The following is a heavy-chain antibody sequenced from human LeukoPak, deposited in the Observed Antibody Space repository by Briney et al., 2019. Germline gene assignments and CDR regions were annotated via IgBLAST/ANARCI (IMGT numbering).Heavy chain of an antibody. CDR2: ISGYNGDT. J-gene: IGHJ6*02. Sequence: GASVTVSCKASGYTFNSYGISWVRQAPGQGLEWMGWISGYNGDTDYAQKLQGRVTMTTDTSTSTAYIELRSLRSDDTAVYYCGRDPIGHNNYGAQIDYWGQGTLVTVSSGMDGWGQGTTVTVSS. CDR3: GRDPIGHNNYGAQIDYWGQGTLVTVSSGMDG. V-gene: IGHV1-18*01. CDR1: GYTFNSYG. D-gene: IGHD4/OR15-4a*01.